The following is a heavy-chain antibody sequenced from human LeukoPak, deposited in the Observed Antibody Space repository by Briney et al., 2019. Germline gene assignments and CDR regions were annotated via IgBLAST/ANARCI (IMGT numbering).Heavy chain of an antibody. J-gene: IGHJ4*02. D-gene: IGHD3-16*01. Sequence: SETLSLTCTVSGGSLSNYYWSWIRQPPGKGLEWIGHIYESGSTTYNPSLKSRVTISVDTSKNQFSLRLSSVAAADTAIYYCARGRIGGPKAPFDYWGQGTLVTVSS. CDR2: IYESGST. CDR3: ARGRIGGPKAPFDY. V-gene: IGHV4-59*01. CDR1: GGSLSNYY.